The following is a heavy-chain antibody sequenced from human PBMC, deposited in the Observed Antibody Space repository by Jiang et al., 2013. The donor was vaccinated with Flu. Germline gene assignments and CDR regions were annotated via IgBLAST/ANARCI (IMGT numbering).Heavy chain of an antibody. D-gene: IGHD3-22*01. V-gene: IGHV3-21*01. CDR3: ARDQDYYDSSGYYRGALRHDAFDI. CDR1: GFTFSSYS. J-gene: IGHJ3*02. Sequence: ASGFTFSSYSMNWVRQAPGKGLEWVSSISSSSSYIYYADSVKGRFTISRDNAKNSLYLQMNSLRAEDTAVYYCARDQDYYDSSGYYRGALRHDAFDIWGQGTMVTVSS. CDR2: ISSSSSYI.